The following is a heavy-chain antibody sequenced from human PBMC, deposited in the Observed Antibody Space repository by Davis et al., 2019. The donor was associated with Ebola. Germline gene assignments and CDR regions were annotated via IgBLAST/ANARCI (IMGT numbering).Heavy chain of an antibody. J-gene: IGHJ4*02. V-gene: IGHV3-48*02. Sequence: GESLKISCAASGFTFSSYSMNWVRQAPGKGLEWVSYISSSSSTIYYADSVKGRFTISRDNAKNSLYLQMNSLRDEDTAVYYCARQQSSGWYYFDYWGQGTLVTVSS. CDR1: GFTFSSYS. CDR2: ISSSSSTI. D-gene: IGHD6-19*01. CDR3: ARQQSSGWYYFDY.